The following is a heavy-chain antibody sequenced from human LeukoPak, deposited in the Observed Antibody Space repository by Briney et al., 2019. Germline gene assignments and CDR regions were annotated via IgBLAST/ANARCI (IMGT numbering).Heavy chain of an antibody. J-gene: IGHJ5*02. V-gene: IGHV4-34*01. Sequence: SETLSLTCAVYGGSFSGYYWSWIRQPPGKGLEWIGEINHSGSTYYNPSLKSRVTISVDTSKNQFSLKLSSVTAADTAVYYCVRLGVVGIDQNWFDPWGRGTLVTVSS. CDR1: GGSFSGYY. CDR2: INHSGST. CDR3: VRLGVVGIDQNWFDP. D-gene: IGHD2-2*01.